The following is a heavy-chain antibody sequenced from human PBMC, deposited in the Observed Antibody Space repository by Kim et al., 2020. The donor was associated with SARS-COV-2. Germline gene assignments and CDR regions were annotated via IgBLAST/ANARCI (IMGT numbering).Heavy chain of an antibody. D-gene: IGHD6-13*01. CDR2: ISWNSGSI. CDR1: GFTFDDYA. J-gene: IGHJ6*02. Sequence: GGSLRLSCAASGFTFDDYAMHWARQAPGKGLEWVSGISWNSGSIGYADSVKGRFTISRDNAKNSLYLQMNSLRAEDTALYYCAKDIKIAALGYYYYGMDVWGQGTTVTVSS. V-gene: IGHV3-9*01. CDR3: AKDIKIAALGYYYYGMDV.